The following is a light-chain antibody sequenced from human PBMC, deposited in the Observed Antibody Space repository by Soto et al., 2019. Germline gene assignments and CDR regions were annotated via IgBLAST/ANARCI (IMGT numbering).Light chain of an antibody. CDR2: DIS. Sequence: EIVMTQSPGTLYVSPGERVTLSCRASQSVTTNLAWYQQKPGQTPRLLIYDISVRASGIPGRFSGSGSGTDFTLTISSLQSEDSAVYYCQQYLDWPLTFGGGTKVEI. CDR1: QSVTTN. V-gene: IGKV3-15*01. CDR3: QQYLDWPLT. J-gene: IGKJ4*01.